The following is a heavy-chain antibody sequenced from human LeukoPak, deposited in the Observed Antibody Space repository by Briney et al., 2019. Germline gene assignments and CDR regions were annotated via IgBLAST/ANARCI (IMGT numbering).Heavy chain of an antibody. CDR2: ISYDGSNK. Sequence: GGSLRLSCAASGFTFSSYGMHWVRQAPGKGLEWLAVISYDGSNKYYADSVKGRLTIFRDNSKNTLYLQMNSLRAEDTAMYYCAKDLSAARQFHYYYGLDVWGQGTTVTVSS. D-gene: IGHD2-2*01. J-gene: IGHJ6*02. V-gene: IGHV3-30*18. CDR3: AKDLSAARQFHYYYGLDV. CDR1: GFTFSSYG.